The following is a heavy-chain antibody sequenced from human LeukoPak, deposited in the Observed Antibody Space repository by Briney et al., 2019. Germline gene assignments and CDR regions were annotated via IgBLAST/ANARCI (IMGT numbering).Heavy chain of an antibody. V-gene: IGHV3-66*01. CDR2: IYSGGST. CDR3: ARAPRY. Sequence: SGGSLRLSCAASGFTVSSNYMSWVRQAPGKGLEWVSVIYSGGSTYYADSVKGRFTISRDNAKNSLYLQMNSLRAEDTAVYYCARAPRYWGQGTLVTVSS. CDR1: GFTVSSNY. J-gene: IGHJ4*02.